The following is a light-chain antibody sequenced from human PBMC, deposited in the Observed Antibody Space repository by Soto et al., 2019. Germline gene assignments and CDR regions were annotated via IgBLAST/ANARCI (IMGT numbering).Light chain of an antibody. CDR1: SSDVGGYNY. V-gene: IGLV2-14*01. CDR2: DVS. CDR3: SSYTSSSTYV. J-gene: IGLJ1*01. Sequence: QSALTQPASVSRSPGQSITISCTGTSSDVGGYNYVSWYQQHPGKAPKLMIYDVSNRPSGVSNRFSGSKSGNTASLTISGLQAEDEAVYYCSSYTSSSTYVFGTGTKLTVL.